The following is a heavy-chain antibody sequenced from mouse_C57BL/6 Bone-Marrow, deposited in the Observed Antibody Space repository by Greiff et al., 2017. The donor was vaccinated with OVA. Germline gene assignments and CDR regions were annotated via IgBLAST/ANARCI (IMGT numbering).Heavy chain of an antibody. Sequence: QVQLQQSGPELVKPGASVKISCKASGYAFSSSWMNWVKQRPGKGLEWIGRIYPGDGDTNYNGKFKGKATLTADKSSSTAYMQLSSLTSEDSAVYFCASYYSNYVSYAMDYWGQGTSVTVSS. J-gene: IGHJ4*01. V-gene: IGHV1-82*01. CDR2: IYPGDGDT. CDR1: GYAFSSSW. D-gene: IGHD2-5*01. CDR3: ASYYSNYVSYAMDY.